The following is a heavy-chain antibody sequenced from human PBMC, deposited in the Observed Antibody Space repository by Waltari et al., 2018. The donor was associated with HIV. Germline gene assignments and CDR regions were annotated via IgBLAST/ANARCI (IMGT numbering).Heavy chain of an antibody. CDR3: ARGDSSGTAFDI. J-gene: IGHJ3*02. V-gene: IGHV3-48*03. CDR2: ISSSGSTI. Sequence: EVQLVESGGGLFKLGGPLGPSFQPSGLTFVVLECNWSGQAPGKGLEWVSYISSSGSTIYYADSVKGRFTISRDNAKNSLYLQMNSLRAEDTAVYYCARGDSSGTAFDIWGQGTMVTVSS. D-gene: IGHD3-22*01. CDR1: GLTFVVLE.